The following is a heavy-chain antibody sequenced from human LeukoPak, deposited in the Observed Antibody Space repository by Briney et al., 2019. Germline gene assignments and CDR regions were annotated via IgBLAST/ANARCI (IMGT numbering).Heavy chain of an antibody. V-gene: IGHV4-4*02. CDR3: AKGVTPVISLQFFDY. CDR2: IYHSGST. Sequence: SETLSLTCAVSGGSISSSNWWSWVRQPPGKGLEWIGEIYHSGSTNYNPSLKSRVTISVDKSKNQFSLKLSSVTAADTAVYYCAKGVTPVISLQFFDYWGQGTLITVSS. J-gene: IGHJ4*02. CDR1: GGSISSSNW. D-gene: IGHD4-17*01.